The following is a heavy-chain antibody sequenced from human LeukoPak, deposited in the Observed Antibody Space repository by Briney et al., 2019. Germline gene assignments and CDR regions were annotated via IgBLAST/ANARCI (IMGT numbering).Heavy chain of an antibody. V-gene: IGHV3-21*01. D-gene: IGHD2-15*01. CDR3: ARDYRGYRAPYYFDY. Sequence: GGSLRLSCAASGFTFSSYSMNWVRQAPGKGLEWVSSISSSSSYIYYADSVKGRFTISRDNAKNSLYLQMNSLRAEDTAVYYCARDYRGYRAPYYFDYWGQGTLVTVSS. CDR2: ISSSSSYI. J-gene: IGHJ4*02. CDR1: GFTFSSYS.